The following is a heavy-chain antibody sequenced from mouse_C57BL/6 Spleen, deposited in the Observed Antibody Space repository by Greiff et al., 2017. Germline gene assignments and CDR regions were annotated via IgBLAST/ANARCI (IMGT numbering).Heavy chain of an antibody. CDR1: GYTFTSYW. J-gene: IGHJ1*03. CDR2: IVPNSGGT. D-gene: IGHD2-2*01. V-gene: IGHV1-72*01. CDR3: ARDYGNDHWYFDV. Sequence: QVQLQQPGAELVKPGASVKLSCKASGYTFTSYWMHWVKQRPGRGLEWIGRIVPNSGGTKYNEKFKSKATLTVVKPSSTAYMQRSSLTSEDSAVYYCARDYGNDHWYFDVWGTATTVTVSA.